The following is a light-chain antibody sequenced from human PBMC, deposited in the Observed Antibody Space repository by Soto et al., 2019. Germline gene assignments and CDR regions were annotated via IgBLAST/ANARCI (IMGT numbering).Light chain of an antibody. J-gene: IGKJ5*01. CDR1: RSVSTY. CDR2: DAS. V-gene: IGKV3-11*01. CDR3: QQRSNWPIT. Sequence: EIVLTQSPASLSLSPRERATLSCRASRSVSTYLAWYQQKPGQAPRLLIYDASNRATGIPARFSGSGSGTDFTLTISSLEPEDFAVYYCQQRSNWPITFGQGTRLEIK.